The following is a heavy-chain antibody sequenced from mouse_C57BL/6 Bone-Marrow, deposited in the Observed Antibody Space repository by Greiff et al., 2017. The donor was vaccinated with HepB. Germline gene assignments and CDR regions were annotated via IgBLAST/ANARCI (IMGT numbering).Heavy chain of an antibody. J-gene: IGHJ4*01. CDR2: IYPGSGNT. V-gene: IGHV1-66*01. D-gene: IGHD2-1*01. CDR1: GYSFTSYY. Sequence: QVQLQQSGPELVKPGASVKISCKASGYSFTSYYIHWVKQRPGQGLEWIGWIYPGSGNTKYNEKFKGKATLTADTSSSTAYMQLSSLTSEDSAVYYCARGIYYGNYLSMDYWGQGTSVTVSS. CDR3: ARGIYYGNYLSMDY.